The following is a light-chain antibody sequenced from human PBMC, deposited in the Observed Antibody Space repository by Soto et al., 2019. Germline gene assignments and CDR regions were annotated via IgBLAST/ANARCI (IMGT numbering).Light chain of an antibody. Sequence: EIVLTQSPATLSLSPGERATLSCTASQSVSSYLAWYQQKPGQAPRLLIYDASNRATGIPARFSGSGSGTDFTLTINSLEPEDFALYFCQQRSNWPYTFGQGTKLEIK. CDR1: QSVSSY. V-gene: IGKV3-11*01. CDR3: QQRSNWPYT. CDR2: DAS. J-gene: IGKJ2*01.